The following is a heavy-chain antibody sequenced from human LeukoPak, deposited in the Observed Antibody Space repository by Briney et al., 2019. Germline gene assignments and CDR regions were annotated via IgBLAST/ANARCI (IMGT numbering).Heavy chain of an antibody. CDR1: GGSVSSGSYL. J-gene: IGHJ4*01. V-gene: IGHV4-61*01. CDR2: IYYSGST. Sequence: SETLSLTCTVSGGSVSSGSYLWSWVRHPPGKGLEWIGYIYYSGSTNYNPSLKSRVTISVDTSKNQFSLKLSSVTAADTAVYYCARDTYGDSLFDYWGHGTLVTVSS. D-gene: IGHD4-17*01. CDR3: ARDTYGDSLFDY.